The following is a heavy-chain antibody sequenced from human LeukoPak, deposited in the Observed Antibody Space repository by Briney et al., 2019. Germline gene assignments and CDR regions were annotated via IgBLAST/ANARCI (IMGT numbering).Heavy chain of an antibody. CDR1: GVSIRSSY. Sequence: SETLSLTCSVSGVSIRSSYWSWIRQPPGKGLEWIGYIYYSGSTNYNRSLKSRVTISVDTSKNQFSLKLSSVTAADTAVYYCVRGQGYSYGYEWFDPWGQGTLVTVSS. CDR2: IYYSGST. D-gene: IGHD5-18*01. CDR3: VRGQGYSYGYEWFDP. J-gene: IGHJ5*02. V-gene: IGHV4-59*01.